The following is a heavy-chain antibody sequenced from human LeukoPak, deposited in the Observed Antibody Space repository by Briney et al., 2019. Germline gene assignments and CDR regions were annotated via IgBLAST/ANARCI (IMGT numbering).Heavy chain of an antibody. D-gene: IGHD3-22*01. Sequence: PGRSLRLSCAASGFTFSSYAMHWVRQAPGEGLEWVSAISGSGGSTYYADSVKGRFTISRDNSKNTLYLQMNSLRAEDTAVYYCAKDLVYYYDSSGYYYFDYWGQGTLVTVSS. CDR3: AKDLVYYYDSSGYYYFDY. J-gene: IGHJ4*02. CDR1: GFTFSSYA. CDR2: ISGSGGST. V-gene: IGHV3-23*01.